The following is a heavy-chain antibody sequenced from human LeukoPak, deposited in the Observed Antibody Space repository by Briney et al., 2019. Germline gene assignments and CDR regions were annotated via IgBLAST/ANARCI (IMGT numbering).Heavy chain of an antibody. CDR2: ISSSSSTI. J-gene: IGHJ4*02. V-gene: IGHV3-48*01. CDR1: GFTFSSYS. Sequence: GGSLRLSCAASGFTFSSYSMNWVRQAPGKGLEWVSYISSSSSTIYYADSVKGRFTISRDNAKNSLYLQMNSLRAEDTAVYYCARFAIVGAIDYWGQGTLVTVSS. CDR3: ARFAIVGAIDY. D-gene: IGHD1-26*01.